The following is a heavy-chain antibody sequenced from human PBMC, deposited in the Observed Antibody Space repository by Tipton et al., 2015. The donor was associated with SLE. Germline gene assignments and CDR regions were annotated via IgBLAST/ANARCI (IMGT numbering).Heavy chain of an antibody. V-gene: IGHV4-38-2*02. CDR3: ARDRDYYDSSGPDY. D-gene: IGHD3-22*01. J-gene: IGHJ4*02. CDR1: GYSISSGYY. CDR2: IYYSGRT. Sequence: TLSLTCAVSGYSISSGYYWGWIRQPPGKGLEWIGSIYYSGRTYYNPSLKSRVTISVDTSKNQFSLKLSSVTAADTAVYYCARDRDYYDSSGPDYWGQGTLVTVSS.